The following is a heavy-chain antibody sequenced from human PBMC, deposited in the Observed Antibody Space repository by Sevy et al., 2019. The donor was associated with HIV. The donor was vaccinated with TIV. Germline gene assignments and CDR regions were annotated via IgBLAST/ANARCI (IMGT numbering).Heavy chain of an antibody. Sequence: ASVKVSCKASRGSLSSYAISWVRQAPGQGLQWVGFSSPLFGTTKYSPHFQGRDTFTADASSSTVYLELTNLRSDDTAVYYCARGRSDSFRFPWYDPWGQGTLVTVSS. CDR3: ARGRSDSFRFPWYDP. CDR2: SSPLFGTT. J-gene: IGHJ5*02. V-gene: IGHV1-69*13. CDR1: RGSLSSYA. D-gene: IGHD3-10*01.